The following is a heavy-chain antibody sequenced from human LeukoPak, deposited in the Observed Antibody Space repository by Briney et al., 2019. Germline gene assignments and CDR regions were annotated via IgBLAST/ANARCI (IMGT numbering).Heavy chain of an antibody. CDR2: INHNSGDT. J-gene: IGHJ3*02. CDR1: GYTFTGYY. Sequence: ASVKVSCMASGYTFTGYYMHWARQAPGQGLEWMGWINHNSGDTNYAQKFQGRVTMTRDTSISTAYMELSRVRSDDTAVYYCARVTVTTESDAFDIWGQGTMVTVSS. V-gene: IGHV1-2*02. D-gene: IGHD4-17*01. CDR3: ARVTVTTESDAFDI.